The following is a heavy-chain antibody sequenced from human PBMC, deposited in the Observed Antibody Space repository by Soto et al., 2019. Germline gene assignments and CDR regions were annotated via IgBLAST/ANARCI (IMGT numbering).Heavy chain of an antibody. CDR3: TTVLHARGSGRYYYYGMDV. D-gene: IGHD3-10*02. CDR2: IKSKTDGGTT. CDR1: GFTFSNAW. Sequence: GGSLRLSCAASGFTFSNAWMNWVRQAPGKGLEWVGRIKSKTDGGTTDYAAPVKGRFTISRDDSKNTLYLQMNSLKTEDTAVYYCTTVLHARGSGRYYYYGMDVWGQGTTVTVSS. J-gene: IGHJ6*02. V-gene: IGHV3-15*07.